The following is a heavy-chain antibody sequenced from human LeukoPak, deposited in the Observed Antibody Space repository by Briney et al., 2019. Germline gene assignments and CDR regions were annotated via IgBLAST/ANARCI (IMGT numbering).Heavy chain of an antibody. CDR1: GDSVSSNSAA. V-gene: IGHV6-1*01. CDR2: TYYRSKWYN. Sequence: SQTLSLTCAISGDSVSSNSAAWNWIRQSPSRGLEWLGRTYYRSKWYNDYAVSVKSRITINPDTSKNQFSLQLNSVTPEDTAVYYCARDTGYSSSWYSSYFDYWGQGTLVTVSS. CDR3: ARDTGYSSSWYSSYFDY. J-gene: IGHJ4*02. D-gene: IGHD6-13*01.